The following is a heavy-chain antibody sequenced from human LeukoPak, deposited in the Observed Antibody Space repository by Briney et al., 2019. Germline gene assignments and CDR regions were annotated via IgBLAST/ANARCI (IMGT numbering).Heavy chain of an antibody. J-gene: IGHJ4*02. CDR1: GYSFTSYW. D-gene: IGHD6-13*01. CDR2: IYPGDSDT. V-gene: IGHV5-51*01. Sequence: LGESLKISCKGSGYSFTSYWIGWVRQMPGKGLEWMGIIYPGDSDTRYSPSFQGQATISADKSISTAYLQWSSLKASDTAMYYCARLNAAAVEYYFDYWGQGTLVTVSS. CDR3: ARLNAAAVEYYFDY.